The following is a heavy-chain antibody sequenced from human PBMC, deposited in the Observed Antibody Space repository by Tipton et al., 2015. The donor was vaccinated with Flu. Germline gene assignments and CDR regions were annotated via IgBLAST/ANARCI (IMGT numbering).Heavy chain of an antibody. CDR2: IYTSGST. Sequence: TLSPTCTVSGGSISSGSYYWSWIRQPAGKGLEWIGRIYTSGSTNYNPSLKSRVTISVDTSKNQFSLKLSSVTAADTAAYYCARDLDSSGWYDNWFDPWGQGTLVTVSS. CDR1: GGSISSGSYY. CDR3: ARDLDSSGWYDNWFDP. J-gene: IGHJ5*02. D-gene: IGHD6-19*01. V-gene: IGHV4-61*02.